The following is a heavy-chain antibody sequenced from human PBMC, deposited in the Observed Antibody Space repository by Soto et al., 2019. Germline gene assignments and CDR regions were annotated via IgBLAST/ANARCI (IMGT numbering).Heavy chain of an antibody. Sequence: SETLSLTCTVSGGSISSGDYYWSWIRQPPGKGLEWIGYIYYSGSTYYNPALKSRVTISVDTSKNQFSLKLSSVTAAYTAVYYCARDRADYSNHHYYYGMDVWGQGTTVTVSS. CDR2: IYYSGST. D-gene: IGHD4-4*01. CDR3: ARDRADYSNHHYYYGMDV. V-gene: IGHV4-30-4*01. J-gene: IGHJ6*02. CDR1: GGSISSGDYY.